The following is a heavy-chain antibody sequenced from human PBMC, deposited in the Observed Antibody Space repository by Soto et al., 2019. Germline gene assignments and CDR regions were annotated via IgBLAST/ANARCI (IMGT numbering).Heavy chain of an antibody. V-gene: IGHV2-5*02. CDR3: ARTSVNWGSRGLVDY. CDR2: LYWDDDK. CDR1: GFSLSTSGVG. D-gene: IGHD7-27*01. Sequence: QITLKESGPTLVKPTQTLTLTCTFSGFSLSTSGVGVGWIRQPPGKALEWLAFLYWDDDKRYSPSLKSRLTITKDTSKNHVLLTMPTMDPVDTATYYCARTSVNWGSRGLVDYWGQGTLVTVAS. J-gene: IGHJ4*02.